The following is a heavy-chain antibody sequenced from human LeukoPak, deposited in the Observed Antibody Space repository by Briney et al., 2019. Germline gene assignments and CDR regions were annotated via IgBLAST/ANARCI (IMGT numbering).Heavy chain of an antibody. J-gene: IGHJ4*02. CDR1: GFTFSTYS. CDR3: ARDPTIVVVPAVTAFDY. Sequence: GGSLRLSCAASGFTFSTYSMNWVRQAPGKGLEWVAVISYDGSNKYYADSVKGRFTISRDNSKNTLYLQMNSLRAEDTAVYYCARDPTIVVVPAVTAFDYWGQGTLVTVSS. D-gene: IGHD2-2*01. CDR2: ISYDGSNK. V-gene: IGHV3-30*03.